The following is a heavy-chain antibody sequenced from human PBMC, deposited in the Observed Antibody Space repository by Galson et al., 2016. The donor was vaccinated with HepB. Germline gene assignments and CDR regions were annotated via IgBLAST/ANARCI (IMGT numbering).Heavy chain of an antibody. J-gene: IGHJ4*02. CDR3: TRRKGKMYYFDY. D-gene: IGHD3-16*01. Sequence: SLRLSCAASGFTFSDSAMHWVRQASGKGLEWVGRIRSKANNYATAYAASVKGRFTIFRDDSKNTAYLQMNSLKTEDTAVYYCTRRKGKMYYFDYWGQGTLVTVSS. CDR1: GFTFSDSA. CDR2: IRSKANNYAT. V-gene: IGHV3-73*01.